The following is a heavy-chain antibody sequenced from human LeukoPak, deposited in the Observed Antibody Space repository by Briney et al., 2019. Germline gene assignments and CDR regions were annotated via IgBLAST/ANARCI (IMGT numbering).Heavy chain of an antibody. Sequence: SQTLSLTCAISGDSVSSNSAGWNWIRQSPSRGLEWLGRTYYRSKWYNDYAVSVKSRITINPDTSKNQFPLQLNSVTPEDTAVYYCAREVDGRQLGQWRFDYWGQGTLVTVSS. CDR3: AREVDGRQLGQWRFDY. V-gene: IGHV6-1*01. CDR1: GDSVSSNSAG. J-gene: IGHJ4*02. CDR2: TYYRSKWYN. D-gene: IGHD6-6*01.